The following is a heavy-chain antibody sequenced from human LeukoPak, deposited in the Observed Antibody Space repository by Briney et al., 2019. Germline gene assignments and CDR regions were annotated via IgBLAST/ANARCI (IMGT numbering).Heavy chain of an antibody. Sequence: PGGSLRLSCAASGFTFSSYWMSWVRQAPGKGPEWVANIKQDGSEKYYVDSVKGRFTISRDNAKNSLYLQMNSLRAEDTAVYYCASDLKSGSYSRYYYYMDVWGKGTTVTVSS. D-gene: IGHD1-26*01. CDR1: GFTFSSYW. V-gene: IGHV3-7*01. J-gene: IGHJ6*03. CDR2: IKQDGSEK. CDR3: ASDLKSGSYSRYYYYMDV.